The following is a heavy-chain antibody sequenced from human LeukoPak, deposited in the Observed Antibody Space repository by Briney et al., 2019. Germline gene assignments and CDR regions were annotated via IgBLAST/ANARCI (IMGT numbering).Heavy chain of an antibody. J-gene: IGHJ4*02. CDR3: ARGEGATPLDY. V-gene: IGHV1-18*01. CDR1: GYSFTRYG. D-gene: IGHD1-26*01. Sequence: ASVKLSCKASGYSFTRYGISWVRQAPGQGLEWMGWVSVYSGDTKYAQDLQGRVTMTTDTSTSTAYMDLRSLRSDDTAVYYCARGEGATPLDYWGQGTLVTVSS. CDR2: VSVYSGDT.